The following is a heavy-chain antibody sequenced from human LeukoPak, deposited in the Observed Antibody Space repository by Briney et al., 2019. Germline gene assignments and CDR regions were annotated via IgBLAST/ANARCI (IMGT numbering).Heavy chain of an antibody. D-gene: IGHD3-22*01. CDR2: IYYSGST. Sequence: SETLSLTCTVSGGSISSYYWSWIRQPPGKGLEWIGYIYYSGSTNYNPSLKSRVTISVDTSKNQFSLKLSSVTAADTAVYYCARGAYYDSSGYYCRDYYYYMDVWGKGTTVTVSS. CDR1: GGSISSYY. V-gene: IGHV4-59*12. J-gene: IGHJ6*03. CDR3: ARGAYYDSSGYYCRDYYYYMDV.